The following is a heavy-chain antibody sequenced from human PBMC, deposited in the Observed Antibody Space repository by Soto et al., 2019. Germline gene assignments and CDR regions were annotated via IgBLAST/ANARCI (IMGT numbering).Heavy chain of an antibody. V-gene: IGHV4-59*08. CDR2: IYYSGST. J-gene: IGHJ4*02. CDR3: ARHHDS. Sequence: SETLSLTCSVSGASISSYSWSWIRQPPGKGLEWIGYIYYSGSTNYNPSLKSRVTISVYTPKNQFSLKLSSVTAADTAVYYCARHHDSWGQGTLVTVSS. CDR1: GASISSYS.